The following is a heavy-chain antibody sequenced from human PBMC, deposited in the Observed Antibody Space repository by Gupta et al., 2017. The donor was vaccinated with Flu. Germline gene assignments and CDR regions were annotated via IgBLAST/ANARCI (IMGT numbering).Heavy chain of an antibody. J-gene: IGHJ3*02. CDR3: AKDMGLSGDGFDI. V-gene: IGHV3-9*01. CDR2: ISWNSGSI. Sequence: FDDYAMHWVRQAPGKGLEWVSGISWNSGSIGYADSVKGRFTISRDNAKNYLYLQMKSLRAEDTAFYYCAKDMGLSGDGFDIWGQGTMVTVS. D-gene: IGHD3-10*01. CDR1: FDDYA.